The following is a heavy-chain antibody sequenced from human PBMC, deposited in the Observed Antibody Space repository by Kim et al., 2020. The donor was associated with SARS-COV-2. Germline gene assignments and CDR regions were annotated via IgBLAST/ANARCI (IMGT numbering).Heavy chain of an antibody. V-gene: IGHV3-7*01. CDR2: SER. CDR3: ATHYGPHDY. Sequence: SERDYVDSVKGRFTITRDNAKISVYLQMNILRVEDTDVYYCATHYGPHDYWGQGTLVTVSS. J-gene: IGHJ4*02. D-gene: IGHD3-10*01.